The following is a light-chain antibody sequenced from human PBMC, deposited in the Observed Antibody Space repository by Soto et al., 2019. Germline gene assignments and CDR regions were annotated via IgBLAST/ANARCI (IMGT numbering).Light chain of an antibody. J-gene: IGLJ7*01. CDR1: SSYVGGYNY. V-gene: IGLV2-14*01. CDR2: EVS. CDR3: SSYTSSSTRV. Sequence: QSALTQPASVSGSPGQSITISCTGTSSYVGGYNYVSWYQQHPGKAPKLMIYEVSNRPSGVSNRFSGSKSGNTASLTISGLQAEAEADYYCSSYTSSSTRVFGGGTQLTVL.